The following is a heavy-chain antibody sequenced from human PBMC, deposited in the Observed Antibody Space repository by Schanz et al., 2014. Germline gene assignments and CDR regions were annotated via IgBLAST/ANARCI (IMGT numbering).Heavy chain of an antibody. CDR2: ITYNGGTI. Sequence: PGGSLRLSCAASGITFSSHSFNWVRQAPGKGLEWISYITYNGGTIYYADSVKGRFTISRDNFKGALYLQMNSLRAEDTAVYYCARDHTTESYYSAGPPIDYWGQGTLLTVSS. CDR3: ARDHTTESYYSAGPPIDY. D-gene: IGHD1-26*01. CDR1: GITFSSHS. V-gene: IGHV3-48*01. J-gene: IGHJ4*02.